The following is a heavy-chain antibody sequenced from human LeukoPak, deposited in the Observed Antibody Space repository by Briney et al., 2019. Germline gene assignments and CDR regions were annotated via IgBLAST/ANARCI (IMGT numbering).Heavy chain of an antibody. V-gene: IGHV3-9*01. D-gene: IGHD4-17*01. CDR2: ISWNSGSI. Sequence: PGWSLRLSCAASGFTFDDYAMHWVRQAPGKGLEWVSGISWNSGSIGYADSVKGRFTISRDNAKNSLYLQMNSLRAEDTALYYCAKDSSHGDPLFSWGQGTLVTVSS. CDR3: AKDSSHGDPLFS. J-gene: IGHJ4*02. CDR1: GFTFDDYA.